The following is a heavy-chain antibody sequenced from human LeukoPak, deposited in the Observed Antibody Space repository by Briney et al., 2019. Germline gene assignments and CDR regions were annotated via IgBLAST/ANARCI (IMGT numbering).Heavy chain of an antibody. D-gene: IGHD3-22*01. CDR1: GFHFGRSV. J-gene: IGHJ3*02. CDR2: INSRDDKT. CDR3: VKKFYYFSVGYYAFDI. Sequence: GGSLRLSRSAAGFHFGRSVLKWVPPASRKGPEGVPGINSRDDKTSYADSVTRRFTISRDHSKNTLYLQMNSLRAEDTAVYHCVKKFYYFSVGYYAFDIGGQGTMVTVSS. V-gene: IGHV3-23*01.